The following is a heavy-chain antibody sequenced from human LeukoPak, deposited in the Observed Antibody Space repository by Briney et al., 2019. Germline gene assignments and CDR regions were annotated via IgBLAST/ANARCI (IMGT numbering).Heavy chain of an antibody. CDR1: GGSFSGYY. V-gene: IGHV4-34*01. CDR3: ARRGYCSGGSCSPFDY. J-gene: IGHJ4*02. Sequence: SETLSLTCAVYGGSFSGYYWSWIRQPPGKGLEWIGEINHSGSTNYNPSLKSRVTISVDTSKNQFSLKLSSVTAADTAVYYCARRGYCSGGSCSPFDYWGQGTLVTVSS. CDR2: INHSGST. D-gene: IGHD2-15*01.